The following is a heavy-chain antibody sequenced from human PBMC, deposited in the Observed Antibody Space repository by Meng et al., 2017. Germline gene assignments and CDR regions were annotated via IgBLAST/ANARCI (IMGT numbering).Heavy chain of an antibody. CDR1: GFTFSSYA. CDR2: ISGGGTTT. J-gene: IGHJ3*02. V-gene: IGHV3-23*01. Sequence: GGSLRLSCVASGFTFSSYAMNWVRQAPGKGLEWVSGISGGGTTTYYADSMTGRFTISRHNSKNTLYLQMNSLRAEDTAVYYCASAGDDAFDIWGQGTMVTVSS. D-gene: IGHD2-21*01. CDR3: ASAGDDAFDI.